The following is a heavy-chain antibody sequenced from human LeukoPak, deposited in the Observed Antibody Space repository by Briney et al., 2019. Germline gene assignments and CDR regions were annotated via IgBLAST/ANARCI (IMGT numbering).Heavy chain of an antibody. J-gene: IGHJ5*02. CDR1: GFIFRKYV. CDR3: ARSVNSRDWFDP. V-gene: IGHV3-23*01. D-gene: IGHD5-24*01. Sequence: GGSLRLSCAASGFIFRKYVMSWVRQAPGKGLEWVSAISSSGASTYYADSVKGRFTISRDNSKNTLYLQMNSLRTEDTAVYYCARSVNSRDWFDPWGQGTLVTVSS. CDR2: ISSSGAST.